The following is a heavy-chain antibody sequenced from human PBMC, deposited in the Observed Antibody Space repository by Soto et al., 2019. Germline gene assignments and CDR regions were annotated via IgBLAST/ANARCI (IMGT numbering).Heavy chain of an antibody. J-gene: IGHJ5*02. D-gene: IGHD3-10*01. CDR2: IIPMYGPA. CDR1: GGTFSSYA. V-gene: IGHV1-69*01. Sequence: QVPLVQSGAEVKKPGSSVTVSCKASGGTFSSYAIHWVRQAPGQGLEWMGGIIPMYGPAKYAQRFQGSVTITADESTTAFYMEMTSLTSQDTAVYYCARVTSMVRGVIDNWFDPWGHGTLVTVSS. CDR3: ARVTSMVRGVIDNWFDP.